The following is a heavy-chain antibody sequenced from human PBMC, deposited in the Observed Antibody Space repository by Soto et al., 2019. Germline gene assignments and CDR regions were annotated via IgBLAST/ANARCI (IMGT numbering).Heavy chain of an antibody. Sequence: SQTLSLTCAISGDSVSSNSAAWNWIRQSPSSGLEWLGRTYYRSKWYNDYAVSVKSRITINPDTSKNQFSLQLNSVTPEDTAVYYCARRNTGYYCGMEVWGQGNTGNGSS. CDR3: ARRNTGYYCGMEV. V-gene: IGHV6-1*01. J-gene: IGHJ6*02. D-gene: IGHD4-17*01. CDR1: GDSVSSNSAA. CDR2: TYYRSKWYN.